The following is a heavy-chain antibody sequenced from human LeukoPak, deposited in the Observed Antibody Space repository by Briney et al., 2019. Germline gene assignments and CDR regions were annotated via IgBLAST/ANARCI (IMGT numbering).Heavy chain of an antibody. V-gene: IGHV3-23*01. D-gene: IGHD2-15*01. CDR2: ISGSGGRT. J-gene: IGHJ4*02. CDR1: AFTFSSYA. CDR3: ARGSSLFDY. Sequence: GGSLRLSCAPFAFTFSSYAMSWVRQAQGDGRGWVSAISGSGGRTNYADSEKGRFTISRDNSKDTLYLQMNSLSAEDTAVYYCARGSSLFDYWGQGTLVTVSS.